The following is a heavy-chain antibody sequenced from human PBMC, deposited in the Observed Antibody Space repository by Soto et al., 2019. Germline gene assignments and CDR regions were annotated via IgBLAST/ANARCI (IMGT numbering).Heavy chain of an antibody. V-gene: IGHV1-69*06. CDR1: GSRFSNYV. CDR3: AREGRGRKAGYNGLVSLGY. J-gene: IGHJ4*02. Sequence: QVQLVQSGAEVKTPGSSLKVSCKGSGSRFSNYVISWVRQAPCHGLEWLGRIIPIFNSTKYAQNFQGRVTITADKSTSTASLELSSLRSDDTAVYYCAREGRGRKAGYNGLVSLGYWGPGTLVTISS. CDR2: IIPIFNST. D-gene: IGHD2-2*02.